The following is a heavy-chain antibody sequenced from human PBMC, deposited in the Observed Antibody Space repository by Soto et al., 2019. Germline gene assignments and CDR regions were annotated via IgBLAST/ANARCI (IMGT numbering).Heavy chain of an antibody. Sequence: QVQLVQSGAEVKKHGSSVKVSCKASGGTFSSYTISWVRQAPGQGLEWMGRIIPILGIANYAQKFQGRVTITADKSTSTAYMELSSLRSEDTAVYYCARGYCSGGSCYSGKLGWFDPWGQGTLVTVSS. D-gene: IGHD2-15*01. V-gene: IGHV1-69*02. J-gene: IGHJ5*02. CDR2: IIPILGIA. CDR3: ARGYCSGGSCYSGKLGWFDP. CDR1: GGTFSSYT.